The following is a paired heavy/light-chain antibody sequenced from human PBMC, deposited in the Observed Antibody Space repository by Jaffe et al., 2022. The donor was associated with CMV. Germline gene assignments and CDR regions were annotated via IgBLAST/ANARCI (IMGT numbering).Light chain of an antibody. CDR1: QSLLHSNGYNY. J-gene: IGKJ5*01. V-gene: IGKV2-28*01. Sequence: DIVMTQSPLSLPVTPGEPASISCRSSQSLLHSNGYNYLDWYLQKPGKSPQLLIYLGSNRASGVPDRFSGSGSGTDFTLKISRVEAEDVGVYYCMQALQTSITFGQGTRLEIK. CDR2: LGS. CDR3: MQALQTSIT.
Heavy chain of an antibody. CDR1: GFTFSSYG. V-gene: IGHV3-33*08. J-gene: IGHJ4*02. Sequence: QVQLVESGGGVVQPGRSLRLSCAASGFTFSSYGMHWVRQAPGKGLEWVAVIWYDGSNKYYADSVKGRFTISRDNSKNTLYLQMNSLRAEDTAVYYCARDRGEGYCSGGSCYSALDYWGQGTLVTVSS. D-gene: IGHD2-15*01. CDR2: IWYDGSNK. CDR3: ARDRGEGYCSGGSCYSALDY.